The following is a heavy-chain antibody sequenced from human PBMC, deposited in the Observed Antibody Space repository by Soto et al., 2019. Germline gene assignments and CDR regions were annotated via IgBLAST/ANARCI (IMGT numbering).Heavy chain of an antibody. D-gene: IGHD3-22*01. CDR3: ASGDFDSSGVGAFDC. V-gene: IGHV1-69*06. Sequence: SVKVSCKASGGTFSSYAISWVRQAPGQGLEWMGGIIPIFGTANYAQKFQGRVTITADKSTSTAYMELSSLRSEDTAVYYCASGDFDSSGVGAFDCWGQGTMVTLAS. J-gene: IGHJ3*01. CDR1: GGTFSSYA. CDR2: IIPIFGTA.